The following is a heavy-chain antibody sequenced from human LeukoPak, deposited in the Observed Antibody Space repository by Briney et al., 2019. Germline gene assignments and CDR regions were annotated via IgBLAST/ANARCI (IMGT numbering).Heavy chain of an antibody. V-gene: IGHV4-59*12. CDR3: AYLLVYGSVDY. D-gene: IGHD3-10*01. CDR1: GGSISTYY. J-gene: IGHJ4*02. CDR2: IYYSGST. Sequence: SETLSLTCTVSGGSISTYYWSWIRQPPGKGLEWIGYIYYSGSTNYNPSLKSRVTISVDTSKNQFSLKLSSVTAADTAVYYCAYLLVYGSVDYWGQGTLVTVSS.